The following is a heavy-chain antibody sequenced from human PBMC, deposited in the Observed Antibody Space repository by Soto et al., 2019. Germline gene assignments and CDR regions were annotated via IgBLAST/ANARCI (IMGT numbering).Heavy chain of an antibody. V-gene: IGHV4-34*01. CDR3: ARGKPSGYRFGPRNFFYYGLDV. CDR1: SASLGDHY. D-gene: IGHD5-18*01. J-gene: IGHJ6*02. Sequence: PXETLSLPCAVLSASLGDHYWSWIRQSPDKGLDWIGEVHPSGSTDYNPSLKSRLTLSLDTSKNQFSLKVASVTAADTAVYFCARGKPSGYRFGPRNFFYYGLDVWAQGPRSPSP. CDR2: VHPSGST.